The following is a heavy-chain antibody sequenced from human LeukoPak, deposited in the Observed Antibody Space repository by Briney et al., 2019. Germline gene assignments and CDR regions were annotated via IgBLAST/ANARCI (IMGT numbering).Heavy chain of an antibody. J-gene: IGHJ4*02. CDR3: ARRYCSGGSCYSALDY. CDR2: IYYSGST. CDR1: GGSISSYY. V-gene: IGHV4-59*08. D-gene: IGHD2-15*01. Sequence: PSETLSLTCTVSGGSISSYYWSWIRQPPGKGLGWIGYIYYSGSTNYNPSLKSRVTISVDTSKNQFSLKLSSVTAADTAVYYCARRYCSGGSCYSALDYWGQGTLVTVSS.